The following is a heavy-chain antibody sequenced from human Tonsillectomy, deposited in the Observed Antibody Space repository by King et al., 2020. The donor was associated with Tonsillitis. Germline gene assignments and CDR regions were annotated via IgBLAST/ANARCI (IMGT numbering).Heavy chain of an antibody. CDR3: VRGRYSSSPYYHYYMDV. J-gene: IGHJ6*03. CDR2: IYHSGSA. V-gene: IGHV4-34*01. Sequence: HVQLPQWGAGLLKPSETLSLTCAVYGGSFSGYYWSWIRQPPGKGLEWIGEIYHSGSANYSPSLKSRVTISVDTSKNQFSLKLSSVTAADAAVYYCVRGRYSSSPYYHYYMDVWGNGTTVTVSS. CDR1: GGSFSGYY. D-gene: IGHD6-6*01.